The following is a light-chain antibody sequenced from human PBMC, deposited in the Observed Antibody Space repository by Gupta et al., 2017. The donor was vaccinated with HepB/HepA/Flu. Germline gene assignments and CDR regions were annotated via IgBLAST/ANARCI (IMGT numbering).Light chain of an antibody. Sequence: QSALTQPRSLSVSPRQSVTISCTGTSSDVGNYNYVSWYQQHPGKAPQLIIYDVIKRPAGVPDRFSGSKSGNTASLTISDLEAEDAADYHCCSDAGRYTYVFGNGTKVTVL. J-gene: IGLJ1*01. CDR1: SSDVGNYNY. CDR3: CSDAGRYTYV. CDR2: DVI. V-gene: IGLV2-11*01.